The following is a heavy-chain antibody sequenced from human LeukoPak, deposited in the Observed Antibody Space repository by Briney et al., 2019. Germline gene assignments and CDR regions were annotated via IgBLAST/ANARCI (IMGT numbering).Heavy chain of an antibody. CDR3: AINGCYRGVCDFDV. D-gene: IGHD2-21*01. CDR1: GGTFSSYA. V-gene: IGHV1-69*01. Sequence: SVKVSCKASGGTFSSYAISWVRQAPGQGLEWMGGIIPIFGTANYAQKFQGRVTITADESTSTAYMELSSLRSEDTAVYYCAINGCYRGVCDFDVWGQGTMVTVSS. CDR2: IIPIFGTA. J-gene: IGHJ3*01.